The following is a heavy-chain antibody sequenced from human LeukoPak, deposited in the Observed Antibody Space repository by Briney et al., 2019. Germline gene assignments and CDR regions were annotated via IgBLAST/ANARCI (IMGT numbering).Heavy chain of an antibody. V-gene: IGHV4-31*03. CDR1: GGSISSGGYY. CDR3: ARVYDSSGYHYYFDY. J-gene: IGHJ4*02. Sequence: SETLSLTCTVSGGSISSGGYYWSWIRQQPGKGLEGIGYIYYSGSTYYNPSLKSRVTISVDTSKNQFSRKLSSVTAADTAVYYCARVYDSSGYHYYFDYWGQGTLVTVSS. CDR2: IYYSGST. D-gene: IGHD3-22*01.